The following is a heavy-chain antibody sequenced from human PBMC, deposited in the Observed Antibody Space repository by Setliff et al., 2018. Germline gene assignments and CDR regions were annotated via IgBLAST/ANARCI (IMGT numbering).Heavy chain of an antibody. J-gene: IGHJ1*01. CDR2: INHRGST. CDR1: GDSFSDYC. CDR3: ARVDFTMIQGVLGL. V-gene: IGHV4-34*01. Sequence: SETLSLTCAVYGDSFSDYCWSWIRQPPGKGLEWIEVINHRGSTNYSPSLRSRVTISVDTSKNQFSLKLTSVTAADTAVNYCARVDFTMIQGVLGLWGQGTLVTVSS. D-gene: IGHD3-10*01.